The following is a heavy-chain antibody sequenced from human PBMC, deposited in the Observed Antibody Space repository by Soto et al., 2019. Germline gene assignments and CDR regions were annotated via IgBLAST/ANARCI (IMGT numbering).Heavy chain of an antibody. V-gene: IGHV6-1*01. CDR3: VRFGSGWNY. J-gene: IGHJ4*02. Sequence: SQTLSLTCAISVDSVSSNSAGWNWIRQSPSRGLEWLGRTYYRSKWYYEYAVSVKGRININPDTSKNQVSLQLSSVTPEDTAMYYCVRFGSGWNYWGQGSLVTVSS. CDR2: TYYRSKWYY. CDR1: VDSVSSNSAG. D-gene: IGHD6-19*01.